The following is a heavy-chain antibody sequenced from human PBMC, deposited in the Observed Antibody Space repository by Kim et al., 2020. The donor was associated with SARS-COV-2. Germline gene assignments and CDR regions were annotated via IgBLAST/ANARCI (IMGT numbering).Heavy chain of an antibody. CDR3: ARDNFGSIDY. J-gene: IGHJ4*02. V-gene: IGHV3-30-3*01. D-gene: IGHD1-26*01. CDR2: MSYDGSDI. CDR1: GFTFSRSA. Sequence: GGSLRLSCAATGFTFSRSAMHWVRQAPGKGLECVAIMSYDGSDINYADSVKGRFTISRDNSRNTVYLQMNSLRAEDTAVYYCARDNFGSIDYWGQGTLVTVSS.